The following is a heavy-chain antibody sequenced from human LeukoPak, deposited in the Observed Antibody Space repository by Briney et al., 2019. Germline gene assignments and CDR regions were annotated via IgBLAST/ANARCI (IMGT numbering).Heavy chain of an antibody. CDR1: GYTFTDYC. J-gene: IGHJ6*03. CDR3: ARSDMIVVPIDMDV. D-gene: IGHD3-22*01. Sequence: ASVKISCKVSGYTFTDYCMHWVQQAPGKGLDWMGLVDPEDGETIYAEKFQGRVTITADTSTDTAYMELSSLRSEDTAVYYCARSDMIVVPIDMDVWGKGTTVTVSS. V-gene: IGHV1-69-2*01. CDR2: VDPEDGET.